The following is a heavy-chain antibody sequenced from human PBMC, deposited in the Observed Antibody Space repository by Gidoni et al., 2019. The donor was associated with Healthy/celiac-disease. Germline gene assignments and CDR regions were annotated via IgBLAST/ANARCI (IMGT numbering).Heavy chain of an antibody. CDR2: ISSSSSTI. CDR1: GFTFSSYS. CDR3: ARDQNTMVRGVNFYYFDY. Sequence: EVQLVESGGGLVQPGGPLRLSCAASGFTFSSYSMNWVRQAPGKGLEWVSYISSSSSTIYYADSVKGRFTISRDNAKNSLYLQMNSLRAEDTAVYYCARDQNTMVRGVNFYYFDYWGQGTLVTVSS. J-gene: IGHJ4*02. D-gene: IGHD3-10*01. V-gene: IGHV3-48*01.